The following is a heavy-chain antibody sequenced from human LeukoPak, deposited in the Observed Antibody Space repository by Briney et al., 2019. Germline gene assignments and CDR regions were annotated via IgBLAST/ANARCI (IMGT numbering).Heavy chain of an antibody. CDR1: GFTFSDYY. J-gene: IGHJ5*02. Sequence: GSLRLSCAASGFTFSDYYMSWIRQPPGEGLEWIGSIYYSGSTSYNPSLKSRVTISLDTSKNQFSLKLSSVTAADTAVYYCAREETMVRGVSWFDPWGQGTLVTVSS. CDR2: IYYSGST. D-gene: IGHD3-10*01. CDR3: AREETMVRGVSWFDP. V-gene: IGHV4-38-2*02.